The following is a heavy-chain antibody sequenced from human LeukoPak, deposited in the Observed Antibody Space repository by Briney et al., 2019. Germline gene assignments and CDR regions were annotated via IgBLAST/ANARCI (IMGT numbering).Heavy chain of an antibody. CDR2: IIAIFGTA. J-gene: IGHJ4*02. CDR1: GGTFSSYV. CDR3: ARAFDILTEYYFDY. V-gene: IGHV1-69*13. Sequence: ASVKVSCKASGGTFSSYVISWVRQAPGQGLEWMGGIIAIFGTANYAQKFQGRVTITADESTSTAYMELSSLRSEDTAVYYCARAFDILTEYYFDYWGQGTLVTVSS. D-gene: IGHD3-9*01.